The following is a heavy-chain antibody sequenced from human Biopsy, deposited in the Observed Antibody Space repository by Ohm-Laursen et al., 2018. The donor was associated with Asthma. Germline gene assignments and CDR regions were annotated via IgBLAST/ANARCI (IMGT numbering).Heavy chain of an antibody. CDR2: IYSGGTS. V-gene: IGHV3-53*01. D-gene: IGHD6-19*01. Sequence: SLRLSCTASGLAVSRDHMFWVRQAPGKGLEWVSVIYSGGTSHTADSVRGRFTISRDFSKNTLHLQMHSLRVEDTAVYYCARDSYSSGLYDDFESWGQGTLVTVSS. CDR1: GLAVSRDH. J-gene: IGHJ4*02. CDR3: ARDSYSSGLYDDFES.